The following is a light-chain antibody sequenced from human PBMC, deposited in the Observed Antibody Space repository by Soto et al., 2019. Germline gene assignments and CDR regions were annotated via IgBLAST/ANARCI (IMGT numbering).Light chain of an antibody. V-gene: IGKV1-27*01. J-gene: IGKJ3*01. Sequence: DIQMTQSPSSLSASVGDRVTITCRASQGINNYLAWYQQKPGKVPKVLIYDVSTLQSGVPSRFSGSGSGTEFTLTISRLQPEDVATYYCQKYNSGLETFGPGTKVDIK. CDR1: QGINNY. CDR2: DVS. CDR3: QKYNSGLET.